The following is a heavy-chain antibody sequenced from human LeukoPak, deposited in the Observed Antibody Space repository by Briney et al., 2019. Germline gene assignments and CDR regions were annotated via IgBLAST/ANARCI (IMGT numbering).Heavy chain of an antibody. V-gene: IGHV1-2*02. CDR3: ARDRAHYCYYMDV. CDR2: INPNSGGT. J-gene: IGHJ6*03. Sequence: ASVTVSCKASGYTFTGYYMHWVQQAPGQGLEWMGWINPNSGGTNYAQKFQGRVTMTRDTSISTAYMELSRLRSDDTAVYYCARDRAHYCYYMDVWGKGTTVTVSS. CDR1: GYTFTGYY. D-gene: IGHD3-10*01.